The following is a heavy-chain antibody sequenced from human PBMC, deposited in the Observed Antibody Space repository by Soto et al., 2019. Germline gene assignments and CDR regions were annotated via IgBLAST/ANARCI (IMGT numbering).Heavy chain of an antibody. V-gene: IGHV3-21*01. CDR2: ISSSAVYI. D-gene: IGHD3-22*01. CDR1: GFTFSDSA. J-gene: IGHJ4*02. CDR3: VRDGLDYYDTERLYFDN. Sequence: EVQLLESGGGLAQPGGSLRLSCAASGFTFSDSAMSWVRQAPGKGLEWVASISSSAVYIDYADSVKGRFTISRDNANNSLYLQMNSLRAEDTATYYCVRDGLDYYDTERLYFDNWGQGTLVTVSS.